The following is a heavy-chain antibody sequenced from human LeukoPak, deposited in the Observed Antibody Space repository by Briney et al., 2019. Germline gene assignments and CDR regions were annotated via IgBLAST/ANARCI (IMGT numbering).Heavy chain of an antibody. CDR2: IYYSGSS. Sequence: KPSETLSLTCTVSGGSVSSGTSYWSWIRQPPDKGLEWIGYIYYSGSSNYNPSLETRVTMSVDTSKNQFSLKLSSVTAADTAVYYCARHGNDYGDCWFDYWGLGNLVIVSS. V-gene: IGHV4-61*01. CDR1: GGSVSSGTSY. D-gene: IGHD4-17*01. CDR3: ARHGNDYGDCWFDY. J-gene: IGHJ4*02.